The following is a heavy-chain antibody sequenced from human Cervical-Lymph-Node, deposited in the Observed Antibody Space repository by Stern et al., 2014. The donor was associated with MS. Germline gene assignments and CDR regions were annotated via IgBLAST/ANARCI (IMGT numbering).Heavy chain of an antibody. CDR1: GYTFTSYP. CDR2: INTGNGTT. J-gene: IGHJ4*02. Sequence: QVQLVQSGAEVKRPGASVRVSCKTSGYTFTSYPIHWVRQAPGQGLEWVGWINTGNGTTRYSPKLQGRITLTTDTSATTAYLDLISLRSQDTAVYYCATNAFDYWGQETLVTV. CDR3: ATNAFDY. V-gene: IGHV1-3*04. D-gene: IGHD2-8*01.